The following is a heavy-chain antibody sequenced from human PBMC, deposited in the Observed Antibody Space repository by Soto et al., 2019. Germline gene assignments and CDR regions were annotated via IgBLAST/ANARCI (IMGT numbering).Heavy chain of an antibody. Sequence: PGGSLRLSCAASGFTFSSYAMHWVRQAPGKGLEWVAVISYDGSNKYYADSAKGRFTISRDNSKNTLYLQMNSLRAEDTALYYCARDLYGWHYYDSSRSWFDPWGQGTLVTSPQ. D-gene: IGHD3-22*01. CDR2: ISYDGSNK. CDR1: GFTFSSYA. V-gene: IGHV3-30-3*01. J-gene: IGHJ5*02. CDR3: ARDLYGWHYYDSSRSWFDP.